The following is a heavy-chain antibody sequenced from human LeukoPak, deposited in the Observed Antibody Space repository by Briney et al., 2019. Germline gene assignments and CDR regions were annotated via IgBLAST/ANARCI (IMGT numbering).Heavy chain of an antibody. CDR3: AKRWSSSWYGVVPFDY. CDR2: ISGSGGST. J-gene: IGHJ4*02. CDR1: GFTFSSYA. Sequence: GGSLRLSCAASGFTFSSYAMSWVRQAPGKGLEWVSAISGSGGSTYYADSVKGRFTISRDNSKNTLYLQMNSLRAEDTAVYYCAKRWSSSWYGVVPFDYWGQGTLVTVSS. V-gene: IGHV3-23*01. D-gene: IGHD6-13*01.